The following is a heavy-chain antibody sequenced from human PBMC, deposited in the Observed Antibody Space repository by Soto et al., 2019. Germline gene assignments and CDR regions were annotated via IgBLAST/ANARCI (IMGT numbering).Heavy chain of an antibody. CDR2: LNPNTGNT. CDR3: ARGLTSEWFDP. D-gene: IGHD4-17*01. CDR1: GYTFTSYD. V-gene: IGHV1-8*01. Sequence: QVQLVQSGAEMKKPGASVKVSCKASGYTFTSYDINWVRQATGHGLEWMGWLNPNTGNTGYAPKFQSRVTMTRNTSINTVYMELSSHRSEDTAVYYCARGLTSEWFDPCGQGTLVTVSS. J-gene: IGHJ5*02.